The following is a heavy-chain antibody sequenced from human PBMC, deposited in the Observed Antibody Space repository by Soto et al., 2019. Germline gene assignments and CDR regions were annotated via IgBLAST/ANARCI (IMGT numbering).Heavy chain of an antibody. V-gene: IGHV4-59*08. CDR3: ARRGVVGATTPYDY. D-gene: IGHD1-26*01. J-gene: IGHJ4*02. CDR1: GASMSSYY. CDR2: IYYSGST. Sequence: SETLSLTCTASGASMSSYYWSWIRQPPGKGLEWIGYIYYSGSTNYNPSLKSRVTISVDTSKNQFSLKLSSVTAADTAVYYCARRGVVGATTPYDYWGQGTLVTVS.